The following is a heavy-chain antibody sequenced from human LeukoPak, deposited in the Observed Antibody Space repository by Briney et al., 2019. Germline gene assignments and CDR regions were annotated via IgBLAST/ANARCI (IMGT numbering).Heavy chain of an antibody. D-gene: IGHD6-13*01. CDR2: IYYSGNT. CDR3: ARDATIAAPLMS. CDR1: GDSISTSNSY. Sequence: PSETLSLTCTVSGDSISTSNSYWGWIRQPPGKGLEWIGSIYYSGNTYYNASLKSRVTISVDTSKNQFSLKLTSVTAADTAVYYCARDATIAAPLMSWGQGNLVIVSS. V-gene: IGHV4-39*02. J-gene: IGHJ4*02.